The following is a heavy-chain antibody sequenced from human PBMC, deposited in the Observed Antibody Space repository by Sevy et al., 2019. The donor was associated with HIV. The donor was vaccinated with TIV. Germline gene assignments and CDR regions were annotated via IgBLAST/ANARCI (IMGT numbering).Heavy chain of an antibody. CDR3: FMRAHTDSSGYYYRYGMDV. Sequence: GESLKISCEGSGFSFSSYWIHWVRQMPGKGQEWMATIHPGNSETRYRSSFQGQVTISADKSINTAYLQWSRLSASDTAIYYCFMRAHTDSSGYYYRYGMDVWGQGTTVTVSS. J-gene: IGHJ6*02. CDR2: IHPGNSET. CDR1: GFSFSSYW. D-gene: IGHD3-10*01. V-gene: IGHV5-51*01.